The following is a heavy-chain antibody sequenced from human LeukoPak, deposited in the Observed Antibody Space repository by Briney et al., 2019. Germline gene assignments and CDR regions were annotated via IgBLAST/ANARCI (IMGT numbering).Heavy chain of an antibody. CDR1: GGSFSGYY. Sequence: PSETLSLTCAVYGGSFSGYYWSWIRRPPGKGLEWIGEINHSGSTNYNPSLRSRVTISVDTSKNQFSLKLSSVTAADTAVYYCARCPLVYSSGWYWFDPWGQGTLVTVSS. CDR3: ARCPLVYSSGWYWFDP. V-gene: IGHV4-34*01. J-gene: IGHJ5*02. CDR2: INHSGST. D-gene: IGHD6-19*01.